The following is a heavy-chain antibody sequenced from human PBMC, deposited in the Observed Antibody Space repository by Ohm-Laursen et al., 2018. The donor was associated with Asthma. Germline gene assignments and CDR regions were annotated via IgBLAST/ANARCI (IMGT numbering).Heavy chain of an antibody. CDR3: AKGNRQWLVGGLDY. Sequence: SLRLSCAASGFTFSAYWMTWLRQAPGKGLEWVAVISYDGSNKYYADSVKGRFTISRDNSKNTLYLQMNSLRAEDTAVYYCAKGNRQWLVGGLDYWGQGTLVTVSS. D-gene: IGHD6-19*01. CDR2: ISYDGSNK. CDR1: GFTFSAYW. V-gene: IGHV3-30*18. J-gene: IGHJ4*02.